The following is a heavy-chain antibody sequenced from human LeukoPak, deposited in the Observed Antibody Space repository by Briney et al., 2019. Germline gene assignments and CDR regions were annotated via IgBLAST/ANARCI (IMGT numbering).Heavy chain of an antibody. CDR3: ARGSSRWHVYFFDY. CDR1: GFTFNDYR. CDR2: ISSSSDYI. V-gene: IGHV3-21*01. D-gene: IGHD6-13*01. J-gene: IGHJ4*02. Sequence: GESLRLSCAASGFTFNDYRMNWVRQAPGKGLEWVSFISSSSDYIYYADSVKGRFTISRDNAKHSLYLQMNSLRAEDTAVYYCARGSSRWHVYFFDYCGQGTLVTVSS.